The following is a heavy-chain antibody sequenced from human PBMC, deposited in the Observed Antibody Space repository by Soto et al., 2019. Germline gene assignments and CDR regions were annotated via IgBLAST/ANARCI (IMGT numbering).Heavy chain of an antibody. V-gene: IGHV4-30-2*01. D-gene: IGHD6-13*01. J-gene: IGHJ4*02. Sequence: SETLSLTCAVSGGSISSGGYSWSWIRQPPGKGLEWIGYIYHSGSTYYNPSLKSRVTISVDRSKNQFSLKLSSVTAADTAVYYCARQGEYSSSWYDYWGQGTLVTVSS. CDR1: GGSISSGGYS. CDR2: IYHSGST. CDR3: ARQGEYSSSWYDY.